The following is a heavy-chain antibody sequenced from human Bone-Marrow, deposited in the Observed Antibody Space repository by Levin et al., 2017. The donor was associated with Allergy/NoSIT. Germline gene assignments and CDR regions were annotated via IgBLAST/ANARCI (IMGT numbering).Heavy chain of an antibody. D-gene: IGHD5-18*01. CDR2: IDWDDGK. CDR3: ARSNGRGYNYYFDP. J-gene: IGHJ5*02. V-gene: IGHV2-70*01. Sequence: SGPTLVKPTQTLTLTCTFSGFSLNTSGMCVSWIRQPPGKALEWLAIIDWDDGKYYTTSLKTRLTISKDTSKNQVVLTMTNMDPVDTATYYCARSNGRGYNYYFDPWGQGALVTVSS. CDR1: GFSLNTSGMC.